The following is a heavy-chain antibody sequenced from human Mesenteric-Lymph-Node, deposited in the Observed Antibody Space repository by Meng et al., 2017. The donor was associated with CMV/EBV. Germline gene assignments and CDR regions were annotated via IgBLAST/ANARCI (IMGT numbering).Heavy chain of an antibody. D-gene: IGHD1-7*01. CDR2: VSGSGSSA. CDR3: AKDRRGGTLAPTYYFGLDV. J-gene: IGHJ6*02. V-gene: IGHV3-23*01. CDR1: GFTFSTYV. Sequence: GESLKISCAASGFTFSTYVMNWVRQAPGKGLEWVSAVSGSGSSAYYADSVKGRFTISRDNSKNTLYLQVNSLRAEDTAVYYWAKDRRGGTLAPTYYFGLDVWGQGTTVTVSS.